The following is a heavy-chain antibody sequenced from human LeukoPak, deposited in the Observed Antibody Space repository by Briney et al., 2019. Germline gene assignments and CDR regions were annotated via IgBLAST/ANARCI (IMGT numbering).Heavy chain of an antibody. CDR3: AISEVAGGY. CDR2: ISSSYSYV. J-gene: IGHJ4*02. V-gene: IGHV3-21*01. CDR1: GFTFSSYT. Sequence: GGSLRLSCAASGFTFSSYTMNWVRQAPGKGLEWVSSISSSYSYVYYADSVKGRFTISRDNAKNSPYLQMNSLRAEDTAVYYCAISEVAGGYWGQGTLVTVSS. D-gene: IGHD2-15*01.